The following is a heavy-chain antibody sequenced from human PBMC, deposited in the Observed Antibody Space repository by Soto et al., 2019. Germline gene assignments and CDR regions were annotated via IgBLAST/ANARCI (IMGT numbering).Heavy chain of an antibody. CDR1: GGSISSYY. CDR3: ARVATVVFDY. V-gene: IGHV4-59*01. CDR2: IYYSGST. D-gene: IGHD5-12*01. J-gene: IGHJ4*02. Sequence: SETLSLTCTVSGGSISSYYWSWIRQTPGKGLEWIGYIYYSGSTNYNPSLKSRVTISVDTSKNQFSLKLSSVTVADTAVYYCARVATVVFDYWVQGTLVTGSS.